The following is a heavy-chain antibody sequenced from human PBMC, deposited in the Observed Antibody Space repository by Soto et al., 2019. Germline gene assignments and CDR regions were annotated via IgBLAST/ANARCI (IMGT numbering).Heavy chain of an antibody. V-gene: IGHV1-18*01. J-gene: IGHJ6*02. D-gene: IGHD3-3*01. CDR1: GYTFTSYG. CDR2: ISAYNGNT. CDR3: ARCWGHYDFWIPDSSADV. Sequence: GASVKVSCKASGYTFTSYGISWVRQAPGQGLEWMGWISAYNGNTNYAQKLQGRVTMTTDTSTSTAYMELRSLRSDDTAVYYCARCWGHYDFWIPDSSADVWGQGTTVTVSS.